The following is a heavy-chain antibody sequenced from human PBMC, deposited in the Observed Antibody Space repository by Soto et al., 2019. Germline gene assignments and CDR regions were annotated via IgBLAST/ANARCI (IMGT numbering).Heavy chain of an antibody. D-gene: IGHD3-16*01. CDR1: GFTFSSYG. CDR3: SQGAASYGMDV. V-gene: IGHV3-30*03. J-gene: IGHJ6*02. Sequence: PGGCLRLSCAASGFTFSSYGMHWVRQAPGKGLEWVAVISYDGSNKYYADSVKGRFTISRDNSKNTLYLQMNSLRAEDTAAYYCSQGAASYGMDVWGQGTTVTVSS. CDR2: ISYDGSNK.